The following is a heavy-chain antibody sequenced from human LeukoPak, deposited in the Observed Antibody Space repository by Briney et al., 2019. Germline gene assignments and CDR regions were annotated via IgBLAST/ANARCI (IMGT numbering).Heavy chain of an antibody. D-gene: IGHD6-13*01. CDR2: ICSSSSTI. Sequence: GGSLRLSCAASGFTFSSYSMNWVRQAPGKGREWVSYICSSSSTIYYADSVKGRFTISRDNAENSLYLQMNSLRAEDTAVYYCARDRGLIAAAANALDYWGQGTLVTVSS. CDR1: GFTFSSYS. J-gene: IGHJ4*02. CDR3: ARDRGLIAAAANALDY. V-gene: IGHV3-48*04.